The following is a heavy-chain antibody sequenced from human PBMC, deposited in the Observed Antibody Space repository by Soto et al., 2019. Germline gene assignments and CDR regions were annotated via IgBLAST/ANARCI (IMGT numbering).Heavy chain of an antibody. Sequence: SETLSLTCTVSGGSISSYYWSWIRQPPGKGLEWIGYIYYSGSTNYNPSLKSRVTISVDTSKNQFSLKLSSVTAADTAVYYCARGKMATITEAYYYYYYGMDVWGQGTTVTVSS. CDR3: ARGKMATITEAYYYYYYGMDV. CDR2: IYYSGST. CDR1: GGSISSYY. J-gene: IGHJ6*02. V-gene: IGHV4-59*01. D-gene: IGHD5-12*01.